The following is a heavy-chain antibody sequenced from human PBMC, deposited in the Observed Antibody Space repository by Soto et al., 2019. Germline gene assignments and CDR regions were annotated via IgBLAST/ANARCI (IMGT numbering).Heavy chain of an antibody. J-gene: IGHJ6*02. CDR2: IRSKPNNYAT. Sequence: EVQLVESGGGLVHPGGSLKLSCAASGFPFNGSAMHWVRQASGKGLEWVGRIRSKPNNYATAYAASLKGRFTISRDGSKNTAYLQMNSLKTEDTAVYYCAGDFYYNMDVWGQGTTVTVSS. V-gene: IGHV3-73*02. CDR3: AGDFYYNMDV. CDR1: GFPFNGSA.